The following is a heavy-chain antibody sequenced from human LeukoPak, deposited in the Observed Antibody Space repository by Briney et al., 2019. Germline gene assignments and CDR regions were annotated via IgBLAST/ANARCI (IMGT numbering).Heavy chain of an antibody. CDR2: ISAYNGNT. CDR1: GYTFTSYG. J-gene: IGHJ4*02. Sequence: ASVKVSCKASGYTFTSYGISWVRQAPGQGLEWMGWISAYNGNTNYAQKLQGRVTMTTDTSTSTAYMELRSLRSDDTAVYYCATAPPYYYDSSGYYLFDYWGQGTLVTVSS. V-gene: IGHV1-18*01. D-gene: IGHD3-22*01. CDR3: ATAPPYYYDSSGYYLFDY.